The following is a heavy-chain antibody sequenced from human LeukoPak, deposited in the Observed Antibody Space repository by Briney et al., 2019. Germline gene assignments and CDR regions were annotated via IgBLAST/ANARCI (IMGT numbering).Heavy chain of an antibody. J-gene: IGHJ4*02. Sequence: PSETLSLTCTVSGGSTSSYYWSWIRQPPGKGLEWIGYIYYSGSTNYNPSLKSRVTISVDTSKNHFSLKLSSVTAADTAVYYCARTMATILGDPGFIDYWGQGTLVTVSS. V-gene: IGHV4-59*01. CDR3: ARTMATILGDPGFIDY. CDR1: GGSTSSYY. CDR2: IYYSGST. D-gene: IGHD5-24*01.